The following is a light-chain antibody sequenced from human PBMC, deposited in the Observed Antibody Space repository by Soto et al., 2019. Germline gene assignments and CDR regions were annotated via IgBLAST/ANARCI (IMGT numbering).Light chain of an antibody. Sequence: DIKMTQSPFTLSASVGDRVTITCRASQSIGIWLAWYQQRPGKAPKLLIYKASSLERGVPSRFSGSGSGTEFTLTISSLQPDDFATYYCQQYDSYSRTFGQGTKVEIK. J-gene: IGKJ1*01. CDR1: QSIGIW. CDR2: KAS. V-gene: IGKV1-5*03. CDR3: QQYDSYSRT.